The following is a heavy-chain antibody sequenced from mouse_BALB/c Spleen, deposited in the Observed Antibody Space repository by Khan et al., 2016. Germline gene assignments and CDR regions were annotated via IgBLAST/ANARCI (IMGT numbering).Heavy chain of an antibody. V-gene: IGHV14-3*02. CDR3: ARMYYGDY. CDR1: GFSIQDTY. D-gene: IGHD1-1*01. CDR2: IDPPNDNT. Sequence: EVQLQESGAELVKPGASVKLSCTASGFSIQDTYIHWVRQRPEQGLDWIGRIDPPNDNTKYDPKFQGKATITADKSSNTAYLQLSSLTYEDTAVYYCARMYYGDYWGQGTTLTVSS. J-gene: IGHJ2*01.